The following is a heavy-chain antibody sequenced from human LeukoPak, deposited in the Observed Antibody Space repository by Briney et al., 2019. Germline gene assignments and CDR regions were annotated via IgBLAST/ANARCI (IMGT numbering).Heavy chain of an antibody. CDR2: IVTSGDNT. J-gene: IGHJ5*02. Sequence: GGSLRLSCAASGFTFSSYAMSWVRQAPGKGLEWVSSIVTSGDNTHYADSVKGRFTISRDNSKDTPYLQMSSLRAEDTAVYYCARGHVDTAMLTWGQGTLVTVSP. D-gene: IGHD5-18*01. CDR3: ARGHVDTAMLT. V-gene: IGHV3-23*01. CDR1: GFTFSSYA.